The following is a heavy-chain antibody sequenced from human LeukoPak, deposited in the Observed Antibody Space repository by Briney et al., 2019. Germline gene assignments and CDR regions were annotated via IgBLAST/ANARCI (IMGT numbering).Heavy chain of an antibody. CDR3: AKGPIQLWIDY. J-gene: IGHJ4*02. CDR1: GFTFSSYG. CDR2: ISGSGGST. V-gene: IGHV3-23*01. Sequence: GGSLRLSCAASGFTFSSYGMSWARQAPGKGLEWVSAISGSGGSTYYADSVKGRFTISRDNSKNTLYLQMNSLRAEDTAVYYCAKGPIQLWIDYWGQGTLVTVSS. D-gene: IGHD5-18*01.